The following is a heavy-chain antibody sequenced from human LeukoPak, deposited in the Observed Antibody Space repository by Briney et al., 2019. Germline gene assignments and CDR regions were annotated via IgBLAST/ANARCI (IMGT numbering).Heavy chain of an antibody. CDR2: ISGSGGST. Sequence: GGSLRLSCAASGFTSSSYAMSWVRQAPGKGLEWVSAISGSGGSTYYADSVKGRLTISRDNSKNTLYLQMNSLRAEDTAVYYCAKATAMADAFDIWGQGTMVTVSS. CDR1: GFTSSSYA. J-gene: IGHJ3*02. D-gene: IGHD5-18*01. CDR3: AKATAMADAFDI. V-gene: IGHV3-23*01.